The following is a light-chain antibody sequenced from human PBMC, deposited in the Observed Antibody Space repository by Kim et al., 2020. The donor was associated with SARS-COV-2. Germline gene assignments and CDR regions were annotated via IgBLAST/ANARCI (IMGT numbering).Light chain of an antibody. Sequence: DIQMTQSPSSLAESVGDRVTIACRASQSISTYLNWYEQKPGRGPKLVIFGASTLQSGVPSSFSGSGSGTDFTLTISSLQPEDFATDYCQQSHTTPLLTFGGGTKVDIK. J-gene: IGKJ4*01. CDR1: QSISTY. CDR2: GAS. CDR3: QQSHTTPLLT. V-gene: IGKV1-39*01.